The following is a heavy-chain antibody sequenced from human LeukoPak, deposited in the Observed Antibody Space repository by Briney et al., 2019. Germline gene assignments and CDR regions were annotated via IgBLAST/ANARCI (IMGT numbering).Heavy chain of an antibody. CDR1: GFTFSSYE. Sequence: GGSLRLSCAVSGFTFSSYEMNWVRQAPGKGLEWVSYISSSGSTIYYADSVKGRFTISRDNTKNSLYLQMNSLRAEDTAVYYCARELYSSGWEDGADYWGQGTLVTVSS. V-gene: IGHV3-48*03. CDR3: ARELYSSGWEDGADY. CDR2: ISSSGSTI. J-gene: IGHJ4*02. D-gene: IGHD6-19*01.